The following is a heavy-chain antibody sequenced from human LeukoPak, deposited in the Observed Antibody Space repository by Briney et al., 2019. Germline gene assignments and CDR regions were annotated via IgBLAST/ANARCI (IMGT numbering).Heavy chain of an antibody. J-gene: IGHJ6*03. D-gene: IGHD6-25*01. CDR3: AKGGGYYYYYMDV. Sequence: GGSLRLSCAASGFTFSSYWMSWVRQAPGKGLEWVANIKQDGNEKYYVDSVKGRFTISRDNAKNSLYLQMNSLRAEDTAEYYCAKGGGYYYYYMDVWGKGTTVTVSS. CDR1: GFTFSSYW. CDR2: IKQDGNEK. V-gene: IGHV3-7*01.